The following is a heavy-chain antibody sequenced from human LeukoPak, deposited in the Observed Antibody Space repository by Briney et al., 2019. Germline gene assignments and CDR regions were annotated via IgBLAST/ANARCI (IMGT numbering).Heavy chain of an antibody. J-gene: IGHJ6*02. V-gene: IGHV4-59*01. Sequence: SETLSLTCTVSGGSISSYDWSWIRQPPGKGLEWIGYIYYSGSTNYNPSLKSRVTISVDTSKNQFSLKLSSVTAADTAVYYCARDRGLAAPYGMDVWGQGTTVTVSS. CDR2: IYYSGST. D-gene: IGHD6-13*01. CDR1: GGSISSYD. CDR3: ARDRGLAAPYGMDV.